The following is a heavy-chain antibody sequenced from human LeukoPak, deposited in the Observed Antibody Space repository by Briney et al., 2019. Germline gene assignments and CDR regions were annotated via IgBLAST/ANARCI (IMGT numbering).Heavy chain of an antibody. V-gene: IGHV3-23*01. CDR1: GFTFSSYA. J-gene: IGHJ3*01. Sequence: GGSLRLSCEASGFTFSSYAMHWVRQAPGKGLEWVSGIGYTGDSTFYADSVKGSFTVSRDSSKNTLFLHMNSLRAEDTALYYCARSPTVDAAFDFWGQGTMVTVSS. CDR2: IGYTGDST. CDR3: ARSPTVDAAFDF. D-gene: IGHD4-23*01.